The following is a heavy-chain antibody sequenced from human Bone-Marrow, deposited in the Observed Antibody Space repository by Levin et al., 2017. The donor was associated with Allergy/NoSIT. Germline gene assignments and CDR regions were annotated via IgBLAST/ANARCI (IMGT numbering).Heavy chain of an antibody. CDR2: SYYSGST. J-gene: IGHJ6*02. CDR1: GGSISAGGDY. V-gene: IGHV4-31*03. Sequence: PSETLSLTCTVSGGSISAGGDYWTWIRHHPGKGLEWIGYSYYSGSTFYNPSLESRVTISVDTSKNQFSLKLTSVTAADTAMYFCARNRGGSGGTDVWGQGTTVTVSS. D-gene: IGHD3-10*01. CDR3: ARNRGGSGGTDV.